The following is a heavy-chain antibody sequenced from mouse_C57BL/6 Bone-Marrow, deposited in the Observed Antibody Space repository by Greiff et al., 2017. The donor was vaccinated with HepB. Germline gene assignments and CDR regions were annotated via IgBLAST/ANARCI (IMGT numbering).Heavy chain of an antibody. CDR2: IYPRSGNT. J-gene: IGHJ4*01. V-gene: IGHV1-81*01. Sequence: VHLVESGAELARPGASVKLSCKASGYTFTSYGISWVKQRTGQGLEWIGEIYPRSGNTYYNEKFKGKATLTADRSSSTAYMELRSLTSEDSAVYFCARSTLGYAMDYWGQGTSVTVSS. D-gene: IGHD4-1*01. CDR1: GYTFTSYG. CDR3: ARSTLGYAMDY.